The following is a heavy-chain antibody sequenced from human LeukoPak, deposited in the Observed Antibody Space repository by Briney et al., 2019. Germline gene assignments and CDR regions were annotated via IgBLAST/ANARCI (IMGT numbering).Heavy chain of an antibody. CDR3: AKDRGVWGSYRQKYNWFDP. V-gene: IGHV3-23*01. J-gene: IGHJ5*02. CDR1: GFTFSRSD. Sequence: PGGSLRLSCEASGFTFSRSDMIWVRQAPGKGLEWVSIISASGGSTFYADSVRGRFTIFRDNSKNTLYLQMNSLRAEDTAVYYCAKDRGVWGSYRQKYNWFDPWGQGTLVTVSS. CDR2: ISASGGST. D-gene: IGHD3-16*02.